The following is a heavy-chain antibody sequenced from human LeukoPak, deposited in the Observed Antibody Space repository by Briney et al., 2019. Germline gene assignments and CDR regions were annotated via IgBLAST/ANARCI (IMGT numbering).Heavy chain of an antibody. CDR1: GFTFSTYA. V-gene: IGHV3-21*06. J-gene: IGHJ6*02. CDR3: ARDGASIDDQYYGLDV. D-gene: IGHD1-1*01. Sequence: GGSLRLSCAASGFTFSTYAMSWVRQAPGKGLESVSSIRSNSRGINYADSVKGRFTISRDNDKNTVFLEMNSLRAEDTAVYYCARDGASIDDQYYGLDVWGQGTTVTVSS. CDR2: IRSNSRGI.